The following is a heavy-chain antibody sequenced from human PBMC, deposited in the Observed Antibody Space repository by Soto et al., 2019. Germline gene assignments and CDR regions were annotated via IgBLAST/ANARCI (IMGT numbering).Heavy chain of an antibody. J-gene: IGHJ4*02. Sequence: QVQLVQSGAEVKKPGSSVKVSCKASGGTFSPYTVNWVRQAPGQGLEWMGRIIPFLGVTNYAQKFQARVTLTADTSTTTADMVMSGLRFEATAVYYCARDWKSTVSTWSFGAFWGRGTLVTVSS. CDR2: IIPFLGVT. CDR3: ARDWKSTVSTWSFGAF. CDR1: GGTFSPYT. D-gene: IGHD3-10*01. V-gene: IGHV1-69*08.